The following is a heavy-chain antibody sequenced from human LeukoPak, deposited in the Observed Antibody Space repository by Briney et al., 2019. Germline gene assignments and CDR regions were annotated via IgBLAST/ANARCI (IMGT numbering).Heavy chain of an antibody. V-gene: IGHV3-23*01. CDR3: AKSRTNMVRGVIIKSRYFDY. D-gene: IGHD3-10*01. J-gene: IGHJ4*02. Sequence: GGSLRLSCAASGFTFSSYAMSWVRQAPGKGLEWVSTFSGSGGSTHYADSVKGRFTISRDNSKNTLYLQMNSLRAEDTAVYYCAKSRTNMVRGVIIKSRYFDYWGQGTLVTVSS. CDR1: GFTFSSYA. CDR2: FSGSGGST.